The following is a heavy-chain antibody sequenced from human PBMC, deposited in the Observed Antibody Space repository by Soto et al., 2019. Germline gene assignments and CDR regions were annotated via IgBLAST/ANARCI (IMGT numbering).Heavy chain of an antibody. D-gene: IGHD1-1*01. V-gene: IGHV4-34*01. J-gene: IGHJ4*02. CDR1: GGSFSGYY. Sequence: SETLSLTCAVYGGSFSGYYWSWIRQPPGKGLEWIGEINHSGSTNYNPSLKSRVTISVDTSKNQFSLKLSSVTAADTAVYCCHLQWNPYPNYYFDYWGQGTQVTVSS. CDR2: INHSGST. CDR3: HLQWNPYPNYYFDY.